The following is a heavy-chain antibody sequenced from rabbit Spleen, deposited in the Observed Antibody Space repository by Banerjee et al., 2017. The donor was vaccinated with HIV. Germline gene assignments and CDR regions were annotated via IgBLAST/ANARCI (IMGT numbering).Heavy chain of an antibody. D-gene: IGHD1-1*01. CDR3: AREDVGGSVSL. Sequence: QLTETGGGLVQPGGSLTLSCKASGIDFTKYYITWVRQAPGKGLEWIGIIYPITETTYYANWVNGRFTISSDNAQNTVDLQMNSLTAADTATYFCAREDVGGSVSLWGPGTLVTVS. V-gene: IGHV1S7*01. CDR1: GIDFTKYY. J-gene: IGHJ4*01. CDR2: IYPITETT.